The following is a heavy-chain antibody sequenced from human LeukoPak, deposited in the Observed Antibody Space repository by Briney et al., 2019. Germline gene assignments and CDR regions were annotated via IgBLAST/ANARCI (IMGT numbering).Heavy chain of an antibody. V-gene: IGHV1-24*01. D-gene: IGHD3-22*01. Sequence: ASVKVSCKVSGYTLTELSMHWVRQAPGKGPEWMGGFDPEDGETIYAQKFQGRVTMTEDTSTDTAYMELSSLRSEDTAVYYCATLDYYDSRGFYAFDIWGQGTMVTVSS. CDR1: GYTLTELS. CDR2: FDPEDGET. J-gene: IGHJ3*02. CDR3: ATLDYYDSRGFYAFDI.